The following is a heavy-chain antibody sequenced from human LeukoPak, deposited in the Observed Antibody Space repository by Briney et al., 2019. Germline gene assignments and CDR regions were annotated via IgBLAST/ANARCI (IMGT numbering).Heavy chain of an antibody. D-gene: IGHD1-26*01. J-gene: IGHJ3*01. CDR1: GYTFTGYY. CDR3: ARGGRWELPRPYAFDL. CDR2: INPNSGGT. V-gene: IGHV1-2*02. Sequence: ASVKVSCKASGYTFTGYYMHWVRQAPGQGLEWMGWINPNSGGTNYAQKFKGRVTMTRDTSISTAYMELSRLRSDDTAVYYCARGGRWELPRPYAFDLWGQGTMVIVSS.